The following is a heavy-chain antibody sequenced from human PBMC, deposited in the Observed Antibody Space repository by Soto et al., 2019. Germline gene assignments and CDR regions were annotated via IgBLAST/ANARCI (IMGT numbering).Heavy chain of an antibody. CDR1: GDSISNYY. CDR2: IYHSGNT. Sequence: SETLSLTCTVSGDSISNYYWSWIRQAPGKGLEWIGFIYHSGNTNYNPSLKSRVTMSIDTSKSQFSLKLNSVTAADTAGYYCARDQGIASSGPFDYWGPGTLVTVSS. D-gene: IGHD6-13*01. J-gene: IGHJ4*02. V-gene: IGHV4-59*01. CDR3: ARDQGIASSGPFDY.